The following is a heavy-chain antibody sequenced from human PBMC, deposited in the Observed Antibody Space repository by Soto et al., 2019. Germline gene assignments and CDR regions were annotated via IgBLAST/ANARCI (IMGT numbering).Heavy chain of an antibody. CDR1: GGSISSYY. D-gene: IGHD4-17*01. V-gene: IGHV4-59*12. J-gene: IGHJ4*02. CDR3: ARNYGDSY. Sequence: SETLSLTCTVSGGSISSYYWSWIRQPPGKGLEWIGCISSTGNTNYNPSLKSRVTISVDTPKNQFSLNLSSVTAADTAVYHCARNYGDSYWGQGILVTAPQ. CDR2: ISSTGNT.